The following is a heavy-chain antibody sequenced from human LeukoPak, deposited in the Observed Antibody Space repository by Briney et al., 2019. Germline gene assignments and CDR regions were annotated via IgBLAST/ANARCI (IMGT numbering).Heavy chain of an antibody. D-gene: IGHD5-18*01. J-gene: IGHJ4*02. CDR1: GGSISSGSYY. CDR3: AREIYSYGYSDY. Sequence: TLSLTCTVSGGSISSGSYYWSWIRQPAGKGLEWFGRIYNSGSTNYNPSLKSRFTKSVDTSKNQFSLKLSSVTAADTAVYYCAREIYSYGYSDYWGQGTLVTVSS. V-gene: IGHV4-61*02. CDR2: IYNSGST.